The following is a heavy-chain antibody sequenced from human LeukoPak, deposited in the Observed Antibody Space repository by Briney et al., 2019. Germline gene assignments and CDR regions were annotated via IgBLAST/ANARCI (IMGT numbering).Heavy chain of an antibody. V-gene: IGHV4-59*12. Sequence: SETLSLTCNVSGDSISSDYWSWIRQPPGKGLEWIGHIYYSGSTNYNPSLKSRVTISVDASKNHFSLKLTSVTAADTAVYYCAREDYDDSGAWYFDLWGRGTLVIVSS. J-gene: IGHJ2*01. D-gene: IGHD3-3*01. CDR3: AREDYDDSGAWYFDL. CDR2: IYYSGST. CDR1: GDSISSDY.